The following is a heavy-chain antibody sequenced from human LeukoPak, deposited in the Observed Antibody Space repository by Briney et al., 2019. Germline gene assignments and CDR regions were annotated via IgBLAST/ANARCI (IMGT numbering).Heavy chain of an antibody. CDR1: GYKFTDDY. CDR2: INPDSGFT. J-gene: IGHJ4*02. Sequence: ASVKVSCKASGYKFTDDYMHWVRQAPGQGLEFMGWINPDSGFTNYAQKFKGRVTMTRDTSISTAYLEVRSLTSDDTAVYYCAPTAEAYASWWKVWGQGTLVTVSS. V-gene: IGHV1-2*02. D-gene: IGHD2-15*01. CDR3: APTAEAYASWWKV.